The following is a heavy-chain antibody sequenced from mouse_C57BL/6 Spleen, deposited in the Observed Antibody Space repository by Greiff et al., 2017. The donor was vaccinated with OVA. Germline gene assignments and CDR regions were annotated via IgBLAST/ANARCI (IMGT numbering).Heavy chain of an antibody. V-gene: IGHV7-3*01. J-gene: IGHJ2*01. Sequence: EVNVVEPGGGLVQPGGSLSLSCAASGFTFTDYYMSWVRQPPGKALEWLGFIRNKANGYTTEYSASVKGRFTISRDNSQSILYLQMNALRAEDSATYYCARYYYGSSSYFDYWGQGTTLTVSS. CDR2: IRNKANGYTT. CDR3: ARYYYGSSSYFDY. CDR1: GFTFTDYY. D-gene: IGHD1-1*01.